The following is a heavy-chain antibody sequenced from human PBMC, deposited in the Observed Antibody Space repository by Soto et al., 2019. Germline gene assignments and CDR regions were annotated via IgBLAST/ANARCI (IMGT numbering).Heavy chain of an antibody. Sequence: EVQLVESGGGLVKSGGSLRLSCAASRFTFGSYSLHWVRQAPGKGLEWVSSISGSSSYIYYADSVKGRFTISRDNTMNAVYLPMNSLRDEDTAVYYCAIGIDSYGPLQREFEHWGQGTLVTVSA. J-gene: IGHJ4*02. CDR2: ISGSSSYI. D-gene: IGHD5-18*01. V-gene: IGHV3-21*01. CDR3: AIGIDSYGPLQREFEH. CDR1: RFTFGSYS.